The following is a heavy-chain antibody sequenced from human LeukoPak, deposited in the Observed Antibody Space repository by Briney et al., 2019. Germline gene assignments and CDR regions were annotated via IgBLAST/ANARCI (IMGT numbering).Heavy chain of an antibody. CDR1: GYILAGCY. V-gene: IGHV1-2*02. CDR3: ARQAVTSGWYFDY. J-gene: IGHJ4*02. D-gene: IGHD4-17*01. CDR2: INPNSGGT. Sequence: GASVKVSCKASGYILAGCYMQWVRQAPGQGLEWMGWINPNSGGTNYAQKFQGRVTMTRDPSISAAYMELSGQRDEDTASYSCARQAVTSGWYFDYWGQGNLVTVSS.